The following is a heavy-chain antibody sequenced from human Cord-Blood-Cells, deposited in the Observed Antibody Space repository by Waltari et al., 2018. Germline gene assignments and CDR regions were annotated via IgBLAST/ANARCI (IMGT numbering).Heavy chain of an antibody. CDR3: ARDLYCSSTSCYYYYGMDV. J-gene: IGHJ6*02. V-gene: IGHV1-69*01. CDR1: GGTFSSYA. CDR2: IIPIFGTA. D-gene: IGHD2-2*01. Sequence: QVQLVQSGAEVKKPGSSVKVSCKASGGTFSSYAISWVRQAPGQGLEWMGGIIPIFGTANDAQKFQGRGTITADESTSTAYMELSSLRSEDTAVYYCARDLYCSSTSCYYYYGMDVWGQGTTVTVSS.